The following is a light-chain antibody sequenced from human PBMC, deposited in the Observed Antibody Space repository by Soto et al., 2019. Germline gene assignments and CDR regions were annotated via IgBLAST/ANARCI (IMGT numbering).Light chain of an antibody. J-gene: IGLJ1*01. V-gene: IGLV2-23*01. CDR1: SSDVGNYNV. CDR3: CSYAGSDTYV. CDR2: EGT. Sequence: QAVVTQPASVSESPGQSITISCTGTSSDVGNYNVVSWYQHHPGRAPKVLIYEGTKRPSGVSSRFSGSTSGNVASLTISGLQAEDEANYYCCSYAGSDTYVFGTGTKVTVL.